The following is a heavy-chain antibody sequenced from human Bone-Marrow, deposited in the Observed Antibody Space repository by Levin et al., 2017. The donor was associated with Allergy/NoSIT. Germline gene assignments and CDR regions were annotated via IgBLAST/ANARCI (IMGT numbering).Heavy chain of an antibody. J-gene: IGHJ4*02. CDR3: ARPLRQVVREFDF. Sequence: PGGSLRLSCAASGFTFGNHYMSWIRQAPGKGLEWVSYISGNGAYANYADSVKGRFTTSRDNARNSLYLHMNSLRAEDTAVYYCARPLRQVVREFDFWGQGTLVTVSS. CDR2: ISGNGAYA. CDR1: GFTFGNHY. D-gene: IGHD6-6*01. V-gene: IGHV3-11*06.